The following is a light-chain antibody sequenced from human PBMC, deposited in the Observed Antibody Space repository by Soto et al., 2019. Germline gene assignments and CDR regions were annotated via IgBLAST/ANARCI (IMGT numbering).Light chain of an antibody. J-gene: IGKJ4*01. CDR1: QSISGSY. CDR2: GVS. V-gene: IGKV3-20*01. Sequence: IVLTQSPGTLSLSPGERATLSCTASQSISGSYLAWYQQKPGQAPRVVIYGVSRRATGIPDRFSGSGSGTDFTLTISRLEPEDFAVYYCQSCGNSALTFGVGTKVDIK. CDR3: QSCGNSALT.